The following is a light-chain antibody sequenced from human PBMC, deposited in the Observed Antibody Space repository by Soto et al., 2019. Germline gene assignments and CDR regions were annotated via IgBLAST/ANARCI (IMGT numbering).Light chain of an antibody. CDR1: SSYIDTYNY. V-gene: IGLV2-14*01. CDR2: EVT. J-gene: IGLJ1*01. Sequence: QSVLTQPASVSGSPGQSITISCTGTSSYIDTYNYVSWYQQHPGKAPKLIIYEVTNRPSGVSNRFSGSKSGDTASLTISGLRAEDEADYYCSSYTSSTDYVFGTGTKVTV. CDR3: SSYTSSTDYV.